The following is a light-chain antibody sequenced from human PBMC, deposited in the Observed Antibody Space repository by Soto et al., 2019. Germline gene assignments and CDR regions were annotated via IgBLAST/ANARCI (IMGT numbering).Light chain of an antibody. J-gene: IGKJ1*01. CDR2: WAS. CDR3: QQYYSART. CDR1: QSVLYSSTNKNY. V-gene: IGKV4-1*01. Sequence: IVVTQSPDSLAVSLGERATINCKSSQSVLYSSTNKNYLAWYQQKPGQPPKLLIYWASTRESGVPDRFSGSGSGTDFTLTISSLQAEDVAVYYCQQYYSARTFGQGTKVEIK.